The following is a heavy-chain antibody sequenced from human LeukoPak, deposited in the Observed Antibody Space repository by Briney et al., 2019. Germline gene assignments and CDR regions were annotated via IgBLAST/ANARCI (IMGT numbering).Heavy chain of an antibody. CDR1: GFPFSSYW. J-gene: IGHJ4*02. D-gene: IGHD4-17*01. CDR2: ISYDGSNK. CDR3: AIMWEHDYGDYYFDY. V-gene: IGHV3-30*03. Sequence: GGSLRLSCVASGFPFSSYWMTWVRQAPGKGLEWVAVISYDGSNKYYADSVKGRFTISRDNSKNTLYLQMNSLRAEDTAVYYCAIMWEHDYGDYYFDYWGQGTLVTVSS.